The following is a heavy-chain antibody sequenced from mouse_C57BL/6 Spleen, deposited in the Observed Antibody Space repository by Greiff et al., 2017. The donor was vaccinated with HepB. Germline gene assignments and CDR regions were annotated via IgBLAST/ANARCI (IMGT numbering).Heavy chain of an antibody. J-gene: IGHJ3*01. V-gene: IGHV1-81*01. CDR3: ARRDYGSSLGFAY. CDR1: GYTFTSYG. CDR2: IYPRSGNT. D-gene: IGHD1-1*01. Sequence: QVQLKQSGAELARPGASVKLSCKASGYTFTSYGISWVKQRTGQGLEWIGEIYPRSGNTYYNEKFKGKATLTAAKSSSTAYMELRSLTSEDSAVYFCARRDYGSSLGFAYWGQGTLVTVSA.